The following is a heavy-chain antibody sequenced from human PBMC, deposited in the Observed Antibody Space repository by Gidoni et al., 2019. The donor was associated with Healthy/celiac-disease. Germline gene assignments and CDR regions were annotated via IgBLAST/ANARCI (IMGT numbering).Heavy chain of an antibody. CDR2: ISSSSSYT. V-gene: IGHV3-11*05. Sequence: QVQLVESGGGLVKPGGSLRLSCAASGFTFSDYYMSWIRQAPGKGLEWVSYISSSSSYTNYADSVKGRFTISRDNAKNSLYLQMNSLRAEDTAVYYCARDRRSMTTVTNTLFDYWGQGTLVTVSS. CDR1: GFTFSDYY. CDR3: ARDRRSMTTVTNTLFDY. D-gene: IGHD4-4*01. J-gene: IGHJ4*02.